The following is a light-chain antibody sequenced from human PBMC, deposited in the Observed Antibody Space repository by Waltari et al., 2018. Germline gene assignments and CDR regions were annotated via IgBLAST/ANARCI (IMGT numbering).Light chain of an antibody. CDR1: QSISSW. V-gene: IGKV1-5*03. CDR3: QQYNSYSLT. CDR2: TAS. J-gene: IGKJ4*01. Sequence: DIQMTQSPSTLSASVGDRVTITCRASQSISSWLAWYQQRPGKAPKLLIYTASNSESGVPSRFSGSGSVTEFTLTISSLQPDDFATYYCQQYNSYSLTFGGGTKVEIK.